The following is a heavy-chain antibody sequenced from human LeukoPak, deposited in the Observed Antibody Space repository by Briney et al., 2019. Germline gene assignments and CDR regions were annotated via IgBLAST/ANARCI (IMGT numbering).Heavy chain of an antibody. CDR2: VHLDGRT. D-gene: IGHD4-17*01. J-gene: IGHJ4*02. CDR1: GGSVTSTNW. Sequence: SETLSLTCDVSGGSVTSTNWWTWVRQPPGKGLEWIGEVHLDGRTNYNPSLKSRLIMSVDLPENHISLRLSSVTAADTAVYYCATRGTVTTIRGADYWGQGTLVTVSS. V-gene: IGHV4-4*02. CDR3: ATRGTVTTIRGADY.